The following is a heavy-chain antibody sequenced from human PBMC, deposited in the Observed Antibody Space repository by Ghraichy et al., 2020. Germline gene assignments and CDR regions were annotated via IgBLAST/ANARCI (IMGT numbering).Heavy chain of an antibody. D-gene: IGHD4-17*01. V-gene: IGHV3-23*01. Sequence: GGSLRLSCAASGFTFSSYAMSWVRQAPGKGLEWVSAISGSGGSTYYADSVKGRFTISRDNSKNTLYLQMNSLRAEDTAVYYCAKALERGTTYYYYYMDVWGKGTTVTVSS. CDR1: GFTFSSYA. CDR3: AKALERGTTYYYYYMDV. CDR2: ISGSGGST. J-gene: IGHJ6*03.